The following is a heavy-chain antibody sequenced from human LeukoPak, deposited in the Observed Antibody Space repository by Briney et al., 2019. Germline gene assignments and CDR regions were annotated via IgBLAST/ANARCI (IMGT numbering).Heavy chain of an antibody. D-gene: IGHD3-22*01. CDR1: GFTFSNDY. CDR3: ARSTFYYDFSGRITTSPDY. Sequence: GGSLRLSCAVSGFTFSNDYMSWVRQAPGKGLEWVSVIYGGGATYYSDSVRGRFTISRDNSKNTLYLHKNSLRAEDTAVYYCARSTFYYDFSGRITTSPDYWGQGTLVTVSS. V-gene: IGHV3-53*01. CDR2: IYGGGAT. J-gene: IGHJ4*02.